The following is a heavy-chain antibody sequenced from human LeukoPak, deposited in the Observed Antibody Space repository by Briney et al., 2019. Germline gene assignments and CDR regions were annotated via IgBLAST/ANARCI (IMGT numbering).Heavy chain of an antibody. CDR1: GGSISSYY. CDR2: IYYSGST. J-gene: IGHJ4*02. V-gene: IGHV4-59*01. D-gene: IGHD6-19*01. Sequence: SETLSLTCTVSGGSISSYYWSWIRQPPGKGLEWIGYIYYSGSTNYNPSLKSRVTISVDTSKNQFSLKLSSVTAADTAVYYCARGSGWYWSFDYWGQGTLVAVSS. CDR3: ARGSGWYWSFDY.